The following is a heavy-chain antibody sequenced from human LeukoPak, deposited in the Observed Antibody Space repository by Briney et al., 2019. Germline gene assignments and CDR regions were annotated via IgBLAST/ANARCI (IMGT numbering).Heavy chain of an antibody. CDR3: ASPYCSSTSCYGLDY. J-gene: IGHJ4*02. D-gene: IGHD2-2*01. CDR2: INPNSGGT. CDR1: GYTFTGYY. V-gene: IGHV1-2*02. Sequence: GASVKVSCKASGYTFTGYYMHWVRHAPGQGIEWMAWINPNSGGTNYAQKFQGRVTMTRDTSISTAYMELSRLRSDDTAVYYCASPYCSSTSCYGLDYWGQGTLVTVSS.